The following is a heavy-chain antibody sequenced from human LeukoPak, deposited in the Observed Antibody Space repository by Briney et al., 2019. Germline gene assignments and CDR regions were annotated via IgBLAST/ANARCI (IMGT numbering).Heavy chain of an antibody. CDR2: MNPNSGNT. CDR1: GYTFTSYD. D-gene: IGHD5-18*01. CDR3: ASGSPRGYSYGYYFAY. Sequence: ASVKVSCKASGYTFTSYDINWVRQATGQGLEWMGWMNPNSGNTGYAQKFQGRVTMTRNTSISTAYMELSSLRSEDTAVYYCASGSPRGYSYGYYFAYWGQGTLVTVSS. V-gene: IGHV1-8*01. J-gene: IGHJ4*02.